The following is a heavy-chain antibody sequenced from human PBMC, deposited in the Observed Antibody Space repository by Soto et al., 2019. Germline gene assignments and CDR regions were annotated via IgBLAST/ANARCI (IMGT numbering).Heavy chain of an antibody. CDR1: GGSVTNYY. Sequence: PSETLSLTCSVSGGSVTNYYWAWIRQPPGKGLEWIGSVHYSGNSYYNPSLESRVIISVDTSNNQFFLEMTTMTAADTAMYYCARSLSTTGIVWGQGTLVTVSS. CDR3: ARSLSTTGIV. CDR2: VHYSGNS. J-gene: IGHJ4*02. V-gene: IGHV4-39*01. D-gene: IGHD1-1*01.